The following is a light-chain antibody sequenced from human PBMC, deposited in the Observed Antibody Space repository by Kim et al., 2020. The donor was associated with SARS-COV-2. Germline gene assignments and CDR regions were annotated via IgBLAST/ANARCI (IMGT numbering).Light chain of an antibody. CDR3: QAWDSSSYV. J-gene: IGLJ1*01. CDR1: ELGNRY. V-gene: IGLV3-1*01. CDR2: EDS. Sequence: SYELTQPPSVSVSPGQTASITCSGDELGNRYVAWYQQKPGQSPVLIIFEDSQRPSGIPDRFSGSNSGNTATLTISRTQTVDEAAYYCQAWDSSSYVFGTGTKVTVL.